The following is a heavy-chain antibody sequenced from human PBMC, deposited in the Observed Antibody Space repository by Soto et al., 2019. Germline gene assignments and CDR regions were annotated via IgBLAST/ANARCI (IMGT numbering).Heavy chain of an antibody. CDR3: ARVEGDYYDSSGYVDY. J-gene: IGHJ4*02. CDR1: GYSFTSYW. CDR2: IYPGDSDT. V-gene: IGHV5-51*01. Sequence: PGESLKISCKGSGYSFTSYWIGWVRQMPGKGLEWMGIIYPGDSDTRYSPSFQGQVTISADKSISTAYLQWSSLKASDTAMYYCARVEGDYYDSSGYVDYWGQGTLVTVSS. D-gene: IGHD3-22*01.